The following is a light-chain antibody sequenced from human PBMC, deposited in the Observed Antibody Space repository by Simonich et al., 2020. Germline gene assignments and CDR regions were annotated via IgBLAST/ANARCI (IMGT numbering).Light chain of an antibody. V-gene: IGKV4-1*01. CDR2: WAS. CDR1: QSVLYSSNNKNY. Sequence: DIVMTQSPDSLSVSLVERATLNCKSSQSVLYSSNNKNYLAWYQQKPEQPPKLLIFWASTRESGVPDLFSGRGSGTDFTLTSSSLQAEDMAVYYCQQYFSTPPTFGGGTKVEIK. CDR3: QQYFSTPPT. J-gene: IGKJ4*01.